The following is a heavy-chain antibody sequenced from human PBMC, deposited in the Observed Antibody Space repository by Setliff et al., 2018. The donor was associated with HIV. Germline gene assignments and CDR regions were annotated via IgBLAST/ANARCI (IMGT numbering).Heavy chain of an antibody. CDR3: ANRYCSSTSCYLGWFDP. CDR2: VDPEDDKT. J-gene: IGHJ5*02. D-gene: IGHD2-2*01. CDR1: KYTFTDYY. Sequence: ASVKVSCKASKYTFTDYYMHWVQQAPGKGLEWMGRVDPEDDKTIYAEKFQGRVTITADKSTSTAYMELSSLRSEDTAVYYCANRYCSSTSCYLGWFDPWGQGTLVTVSS. V-gene: IGHV1-69-2*01.